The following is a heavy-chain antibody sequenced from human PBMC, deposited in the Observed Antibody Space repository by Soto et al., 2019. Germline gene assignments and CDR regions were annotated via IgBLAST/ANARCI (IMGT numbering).Heavy chain of an antibody. CDR1: GFTFSSYE. V-gene: IGHV3-48*03. CDR3: AKDSSGWFYYFDY. J-gene: IGHJ4*02. CDR2: ISSSGSTI. D-gene: IGHD6-19*01. Sequence: PGGSLRLSCAASGFTFSSYEMNWVRQAPGKGLEWVSYISSSGSTIYYADSVKGRFTISRDNSKNTPYLQMNSLRAEDTAVYYCAKDSSGWFYYFDYWGQGTLVTVSS.